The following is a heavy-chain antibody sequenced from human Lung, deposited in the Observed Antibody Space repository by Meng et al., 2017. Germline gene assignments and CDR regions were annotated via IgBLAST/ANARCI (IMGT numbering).Heavy chain of an antibody. V-gene: IGHV4-34*01. J-gene: IGHJ4*02. Sequence: QVRSQQWGAGLLKPSETLSLTCVVSGGSFSDYYWSWIRQPPGKGLEWIGEINHSGSTNYNPSLESRATISVDTSQNNLSLKLSSVTAADSAVYYCARGPTTMAHDFDYWGQGTLVTVSS. D-gene: IGHD4-11*01. CDR3: ARGPTTMAHDFDY. CDR1: GGSFSDYY. CDR2: INHSGST.